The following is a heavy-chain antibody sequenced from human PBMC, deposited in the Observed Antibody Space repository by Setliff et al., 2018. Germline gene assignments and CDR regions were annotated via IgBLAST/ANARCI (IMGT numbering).Heavy chain of an antibody. Sequence: SETLSLTCAVYGGSFSGYYWSWIRRPPGKGLEWIGEINHSGSTNYNPSLKSRVTISVDTSKNQFSLKLSSVTAADTAVYYCARDEGSSYFYGMDVWGQGTTVTVSS. D-gene: IGHD6-13*01. CDR2: INHSGST. CDR3: ARDEGSSYFYGMDV. V-gene: IGHV4-34*01. CDR1: GGSFSGYY. J-gene: IGHJ6*02.